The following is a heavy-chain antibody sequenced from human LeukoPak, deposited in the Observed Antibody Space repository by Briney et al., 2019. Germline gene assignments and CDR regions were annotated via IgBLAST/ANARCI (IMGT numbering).Heavy chain of an antibody. CDR1: GYTFTSYA. D-gene: IGHD3-10*01. Sequence: ASVKVSCKASGYTFTSYAMHWVRQAPGQRLEWMGWINAGNGNTKYSQKFQGRVTITRDTSASTAYMELSSLRSEDTAVYYCARDPPLWFGVVDSWGQGTLVTVSS. CDR2: INAGNGNT. J-gene: IGHJ4*02. V-gene: IGHV1-3*01. CDR3: ARDPPLWFGVVDS.